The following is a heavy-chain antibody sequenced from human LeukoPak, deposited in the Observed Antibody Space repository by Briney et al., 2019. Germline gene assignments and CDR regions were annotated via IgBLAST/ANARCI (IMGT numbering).Heavy chain of an antibody. J-gene: IGHJ4*02. V-gene: IGHV3-33*01. Sequence: GGSLRLSCAASGFTFSSYGMHWVRQAPGKGLEWVAVIWYDGSNKYYADSVKGRFTISRDNSKNTLYLQMNSLRAEDTAVYYCAREGPGIAVAGLYFDYWGQGTLVTVSS. CDR1: GFTFSSYG. D-gene: IGHD6-19*01. CDR3: AREGPGIAVAGLYFDY. CDR2: IWYDGSNK.